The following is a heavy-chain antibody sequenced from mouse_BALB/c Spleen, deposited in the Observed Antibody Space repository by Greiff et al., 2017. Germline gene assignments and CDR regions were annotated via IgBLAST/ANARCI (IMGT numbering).Heavy chain of an antibody. J-gene: IGHJ4*01. CDR3: ASQAYYAMDY. D-gene: IGHD3-2*02. CDR2: ISSGSSTI. CDR1: GFTFSSFG. V-gene: IGHV5-17*02. Sequence: EVKLVESGGGLVQPGGSRKLSCAASGFTFSSFGMHWVRQAPEKGLEWVAYISSGSSTIYYADTVKGRFTISRDNPKNTLFLQMTSLRSEDTAMYYCASQAYYAMDYWGQGTSVTVSS.